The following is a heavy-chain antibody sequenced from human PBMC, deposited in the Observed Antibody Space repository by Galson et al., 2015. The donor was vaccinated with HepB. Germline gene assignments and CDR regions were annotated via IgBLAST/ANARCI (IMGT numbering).Heavy chain of an antibody. CDR1: GFTFSSYA. V-gene: IGHV3-23*01. J-gene: IGHJ4*02. CDR2: ISGSGGST. Sequence: SLRLSCAASGFTFSSYAMSWVRQAPGKGLEWVSAISGSGGSTYYADSVRGRFTISRDNSKNTLYLQMNSLRAEDTAVYYCAKDGVVVSSGYYYWGQGTLVTVSS. D-gene: IGHD3-22*01. CDR3: AKDGVVVSSGYYY.